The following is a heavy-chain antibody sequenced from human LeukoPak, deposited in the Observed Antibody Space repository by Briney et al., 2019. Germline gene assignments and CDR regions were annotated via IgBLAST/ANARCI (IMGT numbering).Heavy chain of an antibody. CDR2: IYTGGTS. V-gene: IGHV4-4*07. J-gene: IGHJ6*03. CDR1: GGSISNYF. CDR3: AREFGSGSNYYSYYYMDV. D-gene: IGHD3-10*01. Sequence: SETLSLTCTVSGGSISNYFWSWLRQPAEKGLEWIGHIYTGGTSKYNPSLKSRVILSLHTSRNQFSLNLNSVTAADTAVYFCAREFGSGSNYYSYYYMDVWGKGTTVTISS.